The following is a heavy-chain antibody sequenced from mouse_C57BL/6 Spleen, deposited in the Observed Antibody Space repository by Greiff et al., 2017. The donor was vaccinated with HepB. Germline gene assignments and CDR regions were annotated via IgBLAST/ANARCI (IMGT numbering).Heavy chain of an antibody. D-gene: IGHD1-1*01. CDR2: IYPGDGDT. CDR3: AGGVTTVVAHDAMDY. CDR1: GYAFSSYW. J-gene: IGHJ4*01. V-gene: IGHV1-80*01. Sequence: VHLVESGAELVKPGASVKISCKASGYAFSSYWMNWVKQRPGKGLEWIGQIYPGDGDTNYNGKFKGKATLTADKSSSTAYMQLSSLTSEDSAVYFCAGGVTTVVAHDAMDYWGQGTSVTVSS.